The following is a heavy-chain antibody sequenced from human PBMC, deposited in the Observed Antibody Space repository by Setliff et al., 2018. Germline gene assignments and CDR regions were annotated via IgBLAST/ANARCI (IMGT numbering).Heavy chain of an antibody. V-gene: IGHV1-8*03. D-gene: IGHD1-20*01. CDR1: GYMFPSYD. CDR3: ARYNWNTNWFDP. CDR2: MNPSSGNR. Sequence: GASVKVSCKASGYMFPSYDFNWVRQASGQGLEWMEWMNPSSGNRGCAQKFQGRVTITGNTSINTAYMKLSSLRSEDTALYYCARYNWNTNWFDPWGQGTLVTVSS. J-gene: IGHJ5*02.